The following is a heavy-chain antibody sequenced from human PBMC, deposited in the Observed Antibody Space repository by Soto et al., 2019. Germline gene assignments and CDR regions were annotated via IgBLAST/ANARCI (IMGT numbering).Heavy chain of an antibody. Sequence: QVQLQESGPGLVKPSETLSLTCTVSGGSISTYYWHWIRQPPGRGLEWLGYIYYSGTANYNPSLEGRVTISGDTSKIQFSRKLKSMTAADTAMCYCARGDTIWGFTYWGQGTLVTVSS. V-gene: IGHV4-59*01. CDR1: GGSISTYY. CDR3: ARGDTIWGFTY. D-gene: IGHD3-3*01. CDR2: IYYSGTA. J-gene: IGHJ4*02.